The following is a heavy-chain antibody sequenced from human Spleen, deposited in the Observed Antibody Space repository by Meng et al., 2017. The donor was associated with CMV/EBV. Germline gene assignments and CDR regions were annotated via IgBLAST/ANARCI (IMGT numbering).Heavy chain of an antibody. J-gene: IGHJ4*02. V-gene: IGHV3-7*01. CDR2: IRQDGRER. CDR3: ARDFDN. CDR1: GLRISNYW. Sequence: GESLKISCEASGLRISNYWMSWVREAPGKGLEWVANIRQDGRERYYVDSVKGRFTVSRDNAKNSVYLQMNSLRAEDTAVYYCARDFDNWGQGILVTVSS.